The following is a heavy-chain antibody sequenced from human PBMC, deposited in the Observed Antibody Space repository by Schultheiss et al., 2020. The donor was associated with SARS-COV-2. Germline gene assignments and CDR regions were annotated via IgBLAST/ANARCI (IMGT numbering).Heavy chain of an antibody. Sequence: SETLSLTCAVYGGSFSGYYWSWIRQPPGKGLEWIGYKYYSGNTYYNPSLKSRVTISLDTSKNQFSLNLSSVTAADTAVYYCARGSDSNALNGYYFDYWGQGTLVTVSS. CDR1: GGSFSGYY. V-gene: IGHV4-34*01. J-gene: IGHJ4*02. CDR2: KYYSGNT. CDR3: ARGSDSNALNGYYFDY. D-gene: IGHD3-22*01.